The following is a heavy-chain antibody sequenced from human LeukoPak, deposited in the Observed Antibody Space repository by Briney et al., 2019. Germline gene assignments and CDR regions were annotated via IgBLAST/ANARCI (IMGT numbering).Heavy chain of an antibody. CDR1: GFTFSDYY. CDR2: ISSSGSTI. CDR3: AKDSTPSGTTIDY. V-gene: IGHV3-11*01. J-gene: IGHJ4*02. D-gene: IGHD1-1*01. Sequence: GGSLRLSCAASGFTFSDYYMSWIRQAPGKGLEWVSYISSSGSTIYYADSVKGRFTISRDNAKNSLYLQMNSLRAEDTAVYYCAKDSTPSGTTIDYWGQGTLVTVSS.